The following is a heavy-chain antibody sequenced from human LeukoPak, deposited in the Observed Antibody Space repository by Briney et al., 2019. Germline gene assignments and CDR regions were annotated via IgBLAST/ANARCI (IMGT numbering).Heavy chain of an antibody. J-gene: IGHJ4*02. D-gene: IGHD1-26*01. Sequence: ASVIISCKASGYTFTSYYIQWVRQAPGHGLELMGIINPGRGTVSYAQKFQDRVTMTTDTSTDTVFMELSSLRSEDTAAYYCAREAGDRREHRYFGYWGQGTLVTVSS. CDR1: GYTFTSYY. V-gene: IGHV1-46*01. CDR3: AREAGDRREHRYFGY. CDR2: INPGRGTV.